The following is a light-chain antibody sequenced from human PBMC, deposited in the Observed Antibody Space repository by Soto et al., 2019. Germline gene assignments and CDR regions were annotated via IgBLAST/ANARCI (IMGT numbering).Light chain of an antibody. V-gene: IGKV3-20*01. CDR1: QSISSGY. J-gene: IGKJ4*01. CDR3: QQYGGSPLVT. Sequence: ETVLTQSPGTLSLSPGERATLSCGASQSISSGYLAWYQQRPGQAPRLLISGASNRATGIPDRFSGSGSGTDFTLTISRLEPEDFAVYYCQQYGGSPLVTFGGGTKVEIK. CDR2: GAS.